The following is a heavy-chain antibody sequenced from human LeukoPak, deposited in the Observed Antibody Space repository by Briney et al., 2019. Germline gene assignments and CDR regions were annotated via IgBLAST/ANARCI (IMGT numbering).Heavy chain of an antibody. Sequence: GASVKVSFKASGYTFTSYGIGWVRQAPGQGLEWMGWISAYNGNTNYAQKLQGRVTMTTDTSTSTAYMELRSLRSDDTAVYYCANNMVRDLYGMDVWGQGTTVTVSS. J-gene: IGHJ6*02. CDR3: ANNMVRDLYGMDV. D-gene: IGHD3-10*01. V-gene: IGHV1-18*01. CDR1: GYTFTSYG. CDR2: ISAYNGNT.